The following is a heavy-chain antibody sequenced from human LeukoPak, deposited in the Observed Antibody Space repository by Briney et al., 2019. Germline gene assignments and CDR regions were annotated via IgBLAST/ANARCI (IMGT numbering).Heavy chain of an antibody. CDR1: GDTFTSYT. J-gene: IGHJ4*02. CDR3: AREPVPYCSSTSCYWGYFDY. D-gene: IGHD2-2*01. CDR2: IIPIFGTA. Sequence: SVKVSSKASGDTFTSYTISWVRQAPGQGLGWMGGIIPIFGTANYAQKFQGRVTITADESTSTAYMELSSLRSEDTAVYYCAREPVPYCSSTSCYWGYFDYWGQGTLVTVSS. V-gene: IGHV1-69*13.